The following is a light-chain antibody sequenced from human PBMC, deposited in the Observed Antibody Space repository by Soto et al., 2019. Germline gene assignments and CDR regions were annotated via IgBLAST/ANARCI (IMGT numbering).Light chain of an antibody. Sequence: EIVLTQSPGTLSLSPGERATLSCRASQSVSSSDLAWYQQKPGQAPRLLIYGASSRATGIPDRFSGSGSGTDFTLTISRLEPEDFAVYYCQHYGSSLKTFGQGTRLE. CDR2: GAS. V-gene: IGKV3-20*01. J-gene: IGKJ5*01. CDR3: QHYGSSLKT. CDR1: QSVSSSD.